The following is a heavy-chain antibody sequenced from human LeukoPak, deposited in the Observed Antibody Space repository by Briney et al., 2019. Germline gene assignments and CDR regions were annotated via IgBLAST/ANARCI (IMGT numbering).Heavy chain of an antibody. CDR1: GGSFSGYY. CDR2: INHSGST. Sequence: SETLSLTCAVYGGSFSGYYWSWIRQPPGKGPEWIGEINHSGSTNYNPSLKSRVTISVDTSKHQFSLKLSSVTAADTAVYYCARRWADYDFWSGYFAFDIWGQGTMVTVSS. V-gene: IGHV4-34*01. CDR3: ARRWADYDFWSGYFAFDI. J-gene: IGHJ3*02. D-gene: IGHD3-3*01.